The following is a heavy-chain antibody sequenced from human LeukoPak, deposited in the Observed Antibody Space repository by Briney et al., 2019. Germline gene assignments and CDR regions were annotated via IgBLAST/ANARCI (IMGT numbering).Heavy chain of an antibody. V-gene: IGHV3-23*01. CDR3: AKDQLYYYDSSGYYPSFDY. Sequence: GGSLRLSCAASGFSVSNNDMSWVRQAPGKGLEWVSAISGSGGSTYYADSVKGRFTISRDNSKNTLYLQMNSLRAEDTAVYYCAKDQLYYYDSSGYYPSFDYWGQGTLVTVSS. J-gene: IGHJ4*02. CDR1: GFSVSNND. CDR2: ISGSGGST. D-gene: IGHD3-22*01.